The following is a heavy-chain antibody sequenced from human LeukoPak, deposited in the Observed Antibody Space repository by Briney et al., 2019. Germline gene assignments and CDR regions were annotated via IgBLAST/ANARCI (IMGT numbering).Heavy chain of an antibody. CDR3: ARGRVYSNSVAGWFDP. Sequence: SETLSLTCAVYGGSFSGYYWNWIRQPPGKGLEWIGEINHSGSTNYNPSLKSRVTISVDTSKNQFSLKLSSVTAADTAVYYCARGRVYSNSVAGWFDPWGQGTLVTVSS. CDR2: INHSGST. CDR1: GGSFSGYY. V-gene: IGHV4-34*01. J-gene: IGHJ5*02. D-gene: IGHD4-11*01.